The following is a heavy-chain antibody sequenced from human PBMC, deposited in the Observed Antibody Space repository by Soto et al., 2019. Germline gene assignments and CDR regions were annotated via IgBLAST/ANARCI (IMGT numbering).Heavy chain of an antibody. CDR3: ARGRRKQQHNWFDP. CDR1: GYTFTSYD. Sequence: ASVKVSCKASGYTFTSYDINWVRQATGQGLGWMGWMNPNIGNTGYAQKFQGRVTMTRNTSISTAYMELSSLRSEDTAVYYCARGRRKQQHNWFDPWGQGTLVTVSS. CDR2: MNPNIGNT. V-gene: IGHV1-8*01. D-gene: IGHD6-13*01. J-gene: IGHJ5*02.